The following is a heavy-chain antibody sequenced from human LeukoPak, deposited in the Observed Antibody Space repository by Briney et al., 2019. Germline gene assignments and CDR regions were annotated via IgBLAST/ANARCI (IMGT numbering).Heavy chain of an antibody. Sequence: GSLRLSCAASGFTFSSYAMRWVRQAPGKGLEWVSEISGSGANTYYADSVKGRFTISRDNSKNTLYLQMSSLRAEDTAVYYCAKRLAYGSGGSDYFDFWGQGTLVTASS. V-gene: IGHV3-23*01. CDR2: ISGSGANT. CDR3: AKRLAYGSGGSDYFDF. CDR1: GFTFSSYA. D-gene: IGHD3-10*01. J-gene: IGHJ4*02.